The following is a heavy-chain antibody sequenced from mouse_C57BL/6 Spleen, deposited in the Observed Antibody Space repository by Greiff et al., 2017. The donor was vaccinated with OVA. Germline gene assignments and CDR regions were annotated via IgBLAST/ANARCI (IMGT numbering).Heavy chain of an antibody. CDR2: IYPGNSDT. CDR3: TRGYYYGSSYGYFDV. D-gene: IGHD1-1*01. CDR1: GYTFNSYW. Sequence: VQLQQSGTVLARPGASVKMSCKTSGYTFNSYWMHWVKQRPGQGLEWIGAIYPGNSDTSYNQKFKGKAKLTAVTSASTAYMELSSLTNEDSAVYYCTRGYYYGSSYGYFDVWGTGTTVTVSS. J-gene: IGHJ1*03. V-gene: IGHV1-5*01.